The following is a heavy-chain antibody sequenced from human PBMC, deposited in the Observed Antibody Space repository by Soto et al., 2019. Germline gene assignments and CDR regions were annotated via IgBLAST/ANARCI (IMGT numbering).Heavy chain of an antibody. CDR3: ARTTTGRRIIDY. V-gene: IGHV3-11*06. D-gene: IGHD1-1*01. Sequence: GGSLRLSCAASGFTFSDYYMSWIRQAPGKGLEWVSYISSSSSYTNYADSVKGRFTISRDNAKNSLYLQMNSLRAEDTAVYYCARTTTGRRIIDYWGQGTLVTVSS. CDR2: ISSSSSYT. CDR1: GFTFSDYY. J-gene: IGHJ4*02.